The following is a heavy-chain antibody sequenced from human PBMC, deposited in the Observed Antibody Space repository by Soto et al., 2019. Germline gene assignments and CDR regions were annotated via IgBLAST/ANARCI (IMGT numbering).Heavy chain of an antibody. Sequence: PGGSLRLSCAASGFTFSSYGMHWVRQAPGKGLEWVAVTSYDGSNKYYADSVKGRFTISRDNSKNTLYLQMNSLRAEDTAVYYCAKDYYETSGYYYGMDVWGQGTTVTVSS. CDR1: GFTFSSYG. CDR2: TSYDGSNK. V-gene: IGHV3-30*18. J-gene: IGHJ6*02. D-gene: IGHD3-22*01. CDR3: AKDYYETSGYYYGMDV.